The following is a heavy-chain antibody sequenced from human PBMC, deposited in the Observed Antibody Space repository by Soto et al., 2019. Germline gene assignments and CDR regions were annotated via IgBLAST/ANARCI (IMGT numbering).Heavy chain of an antibody. D-gene: IGHD3-10*01. Sequence: QVQLQQWGAGLLKPSETLSLTCAVYGGSFSGYYWSWIRQPPGKGLEWIGEINHSGSTNYNPSLKSRVTISVDTSKNQFSLKLSSVTAADTAVYYCARAATLRYYYGSGSYPSYGMDVWGQGTTVTVSS. CDR1: GGSFSGYY. V-gene: IGHV4-34*01. CDR2: INHSGST. CDR3: ARAATLRYYYGSGSYPSYGMDV. J-gene: IGHJ6*02.